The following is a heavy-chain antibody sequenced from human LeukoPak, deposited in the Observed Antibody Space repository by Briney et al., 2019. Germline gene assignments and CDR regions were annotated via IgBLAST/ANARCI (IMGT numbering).Heavy chain of an antibody. Sequence: SETLSLTCTVPGGSISSGGYYWSWIRQHPGKGLEWIGYIYYSGSTYYNPSLKSRVTISVDTSKNQFSQKLSSVTAADTAVYYCARSQHCSSTSCFGFDPWGQGTLVTVSS. J-gene: IGHJ5*02. CDR2: IYYSGST. D-gene: IGHD2-2*01. CDR1: GGSISSGGYY. CDR3: ARSQHCSSTSCFGFDP. V-gene: IGHV4-31*03.